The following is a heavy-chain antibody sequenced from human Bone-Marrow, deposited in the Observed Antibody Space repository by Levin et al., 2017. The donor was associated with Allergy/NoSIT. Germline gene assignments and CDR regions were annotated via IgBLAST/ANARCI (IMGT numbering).Heavy chain of an antibody. CDR3: TRQRVKFDSGGYHNNHYYYDAMDV. D-gene: IGHD3-22*01. CDR1: GFTFSGSA. Sequence: GGSLRLSCAASGFTFSGSAMHWVRQTSGKGLEWVGRIRSTATSNATAYAASVKGRFTISRDDSKNMAYLQMNSLKTEDTAVYYFTRQRVKFDSGGYHNNHYYYDAMDVWGQGTTVTVSS. V-gene: IGHV3-73*01. J-gene: IGHJ6*02. CDR2: IRSTATSNAT.